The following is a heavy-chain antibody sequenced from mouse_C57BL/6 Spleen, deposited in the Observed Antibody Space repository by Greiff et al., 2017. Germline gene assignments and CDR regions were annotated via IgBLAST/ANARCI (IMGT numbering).Heavy chain of an antibody. CDR2: IYPGNSDT. D-gene: IGHD2-4*01. J-gene: IGHJ3*01. Sequence: EVQLQQSGTVLARPGASVKMSCKTSGYTFTSYWMHWVKQRPGQGLEWIGAIYPGNSDTSSNQKFKGKAKLTAVTSASTAYMELSSLTNEDSAVYYCTRGYYDYGGAWFAYWGQGTLVTVSA. CDR1: GYTFTSYW. CDR3: TRGYYDYGGAWFAY. V-gene: IGHV1-5*01.